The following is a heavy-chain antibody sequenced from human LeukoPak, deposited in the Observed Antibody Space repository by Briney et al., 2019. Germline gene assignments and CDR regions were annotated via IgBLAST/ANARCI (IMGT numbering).Heavy chain of an antibody. Sequence: GGSLRLSCAASGFIFSSYGMHWVRQAPGKGLEWVAFIPYDGSNKYYVDSVKGRFTISRDNSKNTLYLQMNSLRAEDTAVYYCAKVAYSSGWSPGYFQHWGQGTLVTVSS. CDR1: GFIFSSYG. CDR2: IPYDGSNK. J-gene: IGHJ1*01. CDR3: AKVAYSSGWSPGYFQH. V-gene: IGHV3-30*02. D-gene: IGHD6-19*01.